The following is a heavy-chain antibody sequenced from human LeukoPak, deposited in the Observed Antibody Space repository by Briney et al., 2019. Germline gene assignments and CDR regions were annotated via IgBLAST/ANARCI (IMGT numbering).Heavy chain of an antibody. CDR2: ISGSSSTI. CDR3: ARGSTYYDSSGQVPFDY. D-gene: IGHD3-22*01. J-gene: IGHJ4*02. CDR1: GFTFSSYS. Sequence: AGGSLRLSCAAPGFTFSSYSMNWVRQAPGKGLEWGSYISGSSSTIYYADSVKGRFTISRDNGKNTLYLQMNSLRAEDTAVYYCARGSTYYDSSGQVPFDYWGQGTLVTVSS. V-gene: IGHV3-48*01.